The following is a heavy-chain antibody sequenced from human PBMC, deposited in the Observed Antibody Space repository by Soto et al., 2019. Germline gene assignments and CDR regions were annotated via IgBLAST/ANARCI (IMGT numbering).Heavy chain of an antibody. J-gene: IGHJ4*02. CDR2: IWYDGSNK. D-gene: IGHD2-8*01. CDR1: GFTFSSYG. V-gene: IGHV3-33*01. Sequence: GGSLRLSCAASGFTFSSYGMHWVRQAPGKGLEWVAVIWYDGSNKYYADSVKGRFTISRDNSKNTLYLQMNSLRAEDTAVYYCAREISNGVPSLDYWGQGTLVTVSS. CDR3: AREISNGVPSLDY.